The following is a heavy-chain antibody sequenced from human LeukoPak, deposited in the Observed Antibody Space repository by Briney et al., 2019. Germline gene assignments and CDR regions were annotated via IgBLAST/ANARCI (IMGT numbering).Heavy chain of an antibody. D-gene: IGHD4-17*01. CDR2: ISYDGSDK. CDR1: GFTFSSYG. CDR3: VKSGETVTYFDY. J-gene: IGHJ4*02. V-gene: IGHV3-30*18. Sequence: GGSLRLSCAASGFTFSSYGMHWVRQAPGKGLEWVAVISYDGSDKYYADSVKGRFTISRDNSKNTLYLQMNSLRAEDTAVYYCVKSGETVTYFDYWGQGTLVTVSS.